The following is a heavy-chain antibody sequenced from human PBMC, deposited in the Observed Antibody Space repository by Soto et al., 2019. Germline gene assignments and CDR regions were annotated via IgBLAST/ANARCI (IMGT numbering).Heavy chain of an antibody. CDR2: INQDGIT. Sequence: QVQLQQWGAGLLKPSETLSLTCAISGGSFSGYYWSWIRQPPGKGLEWIGEINQDGITTYNPSLKSRVTISLDTSKNQFSLKLTSVTAADTAVYYCAGRYCTGGSCYRPWGQGTLVTVSS. D-gene: IGHD2-15*01. CDR3: AGRYCTGGSCYRP. J-gene: IGHJ4*02. V-gene: IGHV4-34*01. CDR1: GGSFSGYY.